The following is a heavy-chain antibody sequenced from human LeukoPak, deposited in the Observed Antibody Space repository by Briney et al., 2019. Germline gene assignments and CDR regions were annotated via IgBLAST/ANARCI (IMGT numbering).Heavy chain of an antibody. Sequence: PGGSLRLSCAASGFTFSSYAMSWVRQAPGKGLEGVSAISGSGGSTYYADSVKGRFTISRDNSKNTLYLQMNSLRAEDTAVYYCAAHSSSWPYWYFDLWGRGTLVTVSS. V-gene: IGHV3-23*01. D-gene: IGHD6-13*01. J-gene: IGHJ2*01. CDR3: AAHSSSWPYWYFDL. CDR1: GFTFSSYA. CDR2: ISGSGGST.